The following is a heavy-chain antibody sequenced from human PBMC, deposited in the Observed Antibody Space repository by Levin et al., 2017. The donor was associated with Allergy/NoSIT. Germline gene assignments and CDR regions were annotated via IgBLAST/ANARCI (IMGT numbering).Heavy chain of an antibody. CDR2: VSYDGVDK. V-gene: IGHV3-30*03. CDR3: ARASDYQLAYYFDY. J-gene: IGHJ4*02. Sequence: GGSLRLSCAASGFSFRSYGMHWVRQAPGKGLEWVAVVSYDGVDKYYTDSVKGRFTISRDNSKNTLFLQMNSLRAEDTAVYYCARASDYQLAYYFDYWGQGTLVTVSS. D-gene: IGHD2-2*01. CDR1: GFSFRSYG.